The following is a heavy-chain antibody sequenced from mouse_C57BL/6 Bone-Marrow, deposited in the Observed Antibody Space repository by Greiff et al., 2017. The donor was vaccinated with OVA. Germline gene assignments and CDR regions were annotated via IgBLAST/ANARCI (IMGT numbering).Heavy chain of an antibody. Sequence: EVKLVESGGGLVKPGGSLKLSCAASGFTFSSYAMSWVRQTPEKRLEWVATISDGGSYTYYPDNVKGRFTISRDNAKNNLYLQMSHLKSEDTAMYYCASPPSAWFAYWGQGTLVTVSA. D-gene: IGHD3-1*01. CDR3: ASPPSAWFAY. CDR2: ISDGGSYT. J-gene: IGHJ3*01. CDR1: GFTFSSYA. V-gene: IGHV5-4*03.